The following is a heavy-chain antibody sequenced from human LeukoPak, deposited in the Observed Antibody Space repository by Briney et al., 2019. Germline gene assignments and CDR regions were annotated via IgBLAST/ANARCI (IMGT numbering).Heavy chain of an antibody. V-gene: IGHV3-23*01. CDR2: IGGSGEST. J-gene: IGHJ4*02. CDR1: AFRYNNYA. Sequence: GGSLILSCAAPAFRYNNYAMNWVRQPPGKGLQWVSAIGGSGESTYYAESVKGRFTISRDNSKNTVYLQMNSLRAEDTAIYYCAKDVSAWGPFDYWGQGALVTVSS. D-gene: IGHD3-16*01. CDR3: AKDVSAWGPFDY.